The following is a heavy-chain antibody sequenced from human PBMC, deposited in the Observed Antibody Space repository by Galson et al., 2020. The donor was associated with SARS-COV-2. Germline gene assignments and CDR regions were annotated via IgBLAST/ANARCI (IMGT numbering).Heavy chain of an antibody. J-gene: IGHJ4*02. CDR1: GYTFTSYD. D-gene: IGHD3-3*01. CDR3: ARPYYDFWSGYLYYFDY. V-gene: IGHV1-8*01. CDR2: MNPNSGNT. Sequence: ASVKVSCKASGYTFTSYDINWVRQATGQGLEWMGWMNPNSGNTGYAQKFQGRVTMTRNTSISTAYMELSSLRSEDTAVYYCARPYYDFWSGYLYYFDYWGQGTLVNVSS.